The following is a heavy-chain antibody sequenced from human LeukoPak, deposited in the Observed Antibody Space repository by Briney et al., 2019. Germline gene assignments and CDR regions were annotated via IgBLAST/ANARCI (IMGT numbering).Heavy chain of an antibody. CDR3: ARGEFGDLRYDC. CDR2: IIPIFGTA. Sequence: ASVKVSCKASGGTFISYAISWVRQAPGQGLEWMGGIIPIFGTANYAQKFQGRVTITADESTSTAYMELSSLRSEDTAMYYCARGEFGDLRYDCWGQGSLVTVSS. V-gene: IGHV1-69*13. CDR1: GGTFISYA. J-gene: IGHJ4*02. D-gene: IGHD4-17*01.